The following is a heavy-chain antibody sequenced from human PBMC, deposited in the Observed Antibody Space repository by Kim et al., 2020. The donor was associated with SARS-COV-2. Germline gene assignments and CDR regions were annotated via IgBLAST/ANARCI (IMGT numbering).Heavy chain of an antibody. J-gene: IGHJ5*02. CDR1: GGSFSGYY. Sequence: SETLSLTCAVYGGSFSGYYWSWIRQPPGKGLEWIGEINHSGSTNYNPSLKSRVTISVDTSKNQFSLKLSSVTAADTAVYYCARGTGGYSYGYARGGFDPWGQGTLVTVSS. D-gene: IGHD5-18*01. CDR3: ARGTGGYSYGYARGGFDP. V-gene: IGHV4-34*01. CDR2: INHSGST.